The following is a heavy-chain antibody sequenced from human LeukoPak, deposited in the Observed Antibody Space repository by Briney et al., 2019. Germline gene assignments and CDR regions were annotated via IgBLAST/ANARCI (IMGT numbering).Heavy chain of an antibody. Sequence: SGRSLRLSCAASGFTFNDYGMSWVRQAPGKGLESLSGINLNGGSTAYADSVKGRFTISRDNAKNSMYLQMKSLRAEDTALYYCARGTLKAAAADFEYWGQGTLVSASS. CDR1: GFTFNDYG. CDR2: INLNGGST. V-gene: IGHV3-20*04. D-gene: IGHD6-13*01. J-gene: IGHJ4*02. CDR3: ARGTLKAAAADFEY.